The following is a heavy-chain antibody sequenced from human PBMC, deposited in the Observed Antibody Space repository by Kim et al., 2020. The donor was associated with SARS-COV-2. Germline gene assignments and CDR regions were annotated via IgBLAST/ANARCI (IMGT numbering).Heavy chain of an antibody. CDR1: GFTFSRYG. CDR3: ARDRSTAAGALRGF. D-gene: IGHD6-13*01. J-gene: IGHJ4*02. Sequence: GGSLRLSCAASGFTFSRYGMHWVRQAPGKGLEWVALIWYDGSNKKYADSVKGRFTISRDNSKNTLYLQMNSLRAEDTALYYCARDRSTAAGALRGFWGQGTQVTVSS. CDR2: IWYDGSNK. V-gene: IGHV3-33*01.